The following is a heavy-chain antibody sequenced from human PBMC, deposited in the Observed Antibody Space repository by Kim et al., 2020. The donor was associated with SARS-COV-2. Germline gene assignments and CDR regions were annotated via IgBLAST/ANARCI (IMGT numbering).Heavy chain of an antibody. Sequence: NYSPSLKSRINISVDKSKNQFSLEMTSVTANDTAVYYCARLPRTTYYYMDVWGQGTAVTVSS. V-gene: IGHV4-61*05. D-gene: IGHD1-1*01. J-gene: IGHJ6*03. CDR3: ARLPRTTYYYMDV.